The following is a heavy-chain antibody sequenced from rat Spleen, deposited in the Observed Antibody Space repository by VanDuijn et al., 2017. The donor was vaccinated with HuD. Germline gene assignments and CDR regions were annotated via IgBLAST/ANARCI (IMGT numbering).Heavy chain of an antibody. J-gene: IGHJ3*01. CDR3: ARPGLHAPVLNWFAY. V-gene: IGHV5-25*01. D-gene: IGHD3-8*01. CDR1: GFSFSDHY. Sequence: EVQLVESGGGLVQSGRSLKLSCAASGFSFSDHYMAWVRQAPTKGLEWVASIRTSGGSTYYRDSMKGRFTVSRNNAKSTLYLQMDSRRSEDTATYYCARPGLHAPVLNWFAYWGQGTLVTVSS. CDR2: IRTSGGST.